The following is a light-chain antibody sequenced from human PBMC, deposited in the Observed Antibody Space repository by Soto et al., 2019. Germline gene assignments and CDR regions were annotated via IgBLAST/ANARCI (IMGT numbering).Light chain of an antibody. J-gene: IGKJ1*01. V-gene: IGKV1-5*01. CDR1: QTLTSW. Sequence: DIQVTQSPSSLSASVGDRVTITCRASQTLTSWLAWYQQKPGKAPKLLIYDASSLESGVPSRFSGSGSGTEFTLTISSLQPDDFATYYCQQYNSYSTCGQGTKGDIK. CDR2: DAS. CDR3: QQYNSYST.